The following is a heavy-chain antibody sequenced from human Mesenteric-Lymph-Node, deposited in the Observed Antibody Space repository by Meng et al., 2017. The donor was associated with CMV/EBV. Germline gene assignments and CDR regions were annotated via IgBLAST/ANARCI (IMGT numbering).Heavy chain of an antibody. J-gene: IGHJ4*02. CDR3: ARDERVLWFGELWEYHFDY. D-gene: IGHD3-10*01. Sequence: TFTGYYMHWVRQAPGQGLEWMGRINPNSGGTNYAQKFQGRVTMTRDTSISTAYMELSRLRSDDTAVYYCARDERVLWFGELWEYHFDYWGQGTLVTVSS. V-gene: IGHV1-2*06. CDR1: TFTGYY. CDR2: INPNSGGT.